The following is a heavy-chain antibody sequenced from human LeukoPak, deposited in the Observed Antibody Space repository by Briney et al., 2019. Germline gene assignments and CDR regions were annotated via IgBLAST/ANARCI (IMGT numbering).Heavy chain of an antibody. CDR2: ISNRGSP. V-gene: IGHV4-38-2*02. CDR1: GDSTSSDDC. D-gene: IGHD1-26*01. Sequence: SETLSLTCIVSGDSTSSDDCWGWIRQPPGKGLEWIGSISNRGSPYYNPSLKSRVTMSADTPHNQFSLRLSSVTAADTAVYYCARDGGFYYTASPNSWFDPWGQGTLVTVSS. J-gene: IGHJ5*02. CDR3: ARDGGFYYTASPNSWFDP.